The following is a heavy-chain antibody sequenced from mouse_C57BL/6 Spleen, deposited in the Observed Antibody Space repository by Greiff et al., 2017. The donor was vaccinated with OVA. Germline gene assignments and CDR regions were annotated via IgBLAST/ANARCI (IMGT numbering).Heavy chain of an antibody. Sequence: VKLVESGAELVKPGASVKISCKASGYAFSSYWMNWVKQRPGKGLEWIGQIYPGDGDTNYNGKFKGKATLTADKSSSTAYMQLSSLTSEDSAVYFCARDHYGTPYYYAMDYWGQGTSVTVSS. CDR3: ARDHYGTPYYYAMDY. J-gene: IGHJ4*01. CDR1: GYAFSSYW. D-gene: IGHD1-1*01. V-gene: IGHV1-80*01. CDR2: IYPGDGDT.